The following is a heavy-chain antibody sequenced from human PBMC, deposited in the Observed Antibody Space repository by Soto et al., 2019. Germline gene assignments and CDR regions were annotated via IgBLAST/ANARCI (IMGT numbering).Heavy chain of an antibody. CDR2: FYHPGRM. D-gene: IGHD2-2*01. V-gene: IGHV4-39*01. CDR1: RDSITSRTHY. J-gene: IGHJ6*02. CDR3: ARLNGYCISTNCHGYYGMDV. Sequence: SETLSLTCTVSRDSITSRTHYWGWFRQPPEKGLEWIGSFYHPGRMYYTPSLRSRLTISGDTSKNQFSLKLTSVTAADTAMYFCARLNGYCISTNCHGYYGMDVWGQGTTVT.